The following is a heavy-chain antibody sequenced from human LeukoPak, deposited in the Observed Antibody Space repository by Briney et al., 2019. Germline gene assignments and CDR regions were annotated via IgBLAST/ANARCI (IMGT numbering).Heavy chain of an antibody. Sequence: SETLSLTCAVYGGSFSGYYWSWIRQPPGKGLEWIGEINNSGSTNYNPSLKSRVTISVDTSKNQFSLKLSSVTAADTAVYYCARDLLKRGYYYGSGSYPRRGMDVWGKGTTVTVSS. CDR1: GGSFSGYY. CDR2: INNSGST. V-gene: IGHV4-34*01. CDR3: ARDLLKRGYYYGSGSYPRRGMDV. D-gene: IGHD3-10*01. J-gene: IGHJ6*04.